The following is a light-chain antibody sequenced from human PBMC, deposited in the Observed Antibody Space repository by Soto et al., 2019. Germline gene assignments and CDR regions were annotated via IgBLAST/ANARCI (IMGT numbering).Light chain of an antibody. Sequence: IQMTQSPSTLSASVGYRFTITCRASQTISNWLAWYQQKPGKAPKLLIYKASTLESGVPSRFSGSGSGTEFTLTISSLQPEDFATYYCQQYNSYSQTFGQGTQVDI. J-gene: IGKJ1*01. CDR2: KAS. V-gene: IGKV1-5*03. CDR1: QTISNW. CDR3: QQYNSYSQT.